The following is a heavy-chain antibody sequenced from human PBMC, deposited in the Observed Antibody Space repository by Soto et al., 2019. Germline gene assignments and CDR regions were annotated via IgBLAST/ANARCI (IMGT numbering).Heavy chain of an antibody. V-gene: IGHV3-48*01. CDR3: VGEVGFQLIY. Sequence: EVQLVESGGGLVQPGGSLRPSCAASGFTFSTHSMNWVRQAPGKGLEWISYITSSDVTMYADSVKGRFTISRDNAKNSLYLQMNSLRGEDTAVYFCVGEVGFQLIYWGQGTLVTVSS. CDR2: ITSSDVT. J-gene: IGHJ4*02. D-gene: IGHD2-2*01. CDR1: GFTFSTHS.